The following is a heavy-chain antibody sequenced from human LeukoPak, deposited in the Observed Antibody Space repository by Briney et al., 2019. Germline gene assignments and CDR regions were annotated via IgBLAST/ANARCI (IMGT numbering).Heavy chain of an antibody. CDR1: GYSFTSYW. D-gene: IGHD4-17*01. CDR3: ARQSPYGDYVYDY. Sequence: RPGESLKISCKGSGYSFTSYWIGWVRQMPGKGLEWMGIIYPGDSDTRYSPSFQGQVTISAAKSISTAYLQWSSLKASDTAMYYCARQSPYGDYVYDYWGQGTLVTVSS. CDR2: IYPGDSDT. J-gene: IGHJ4*02. V-gene: IGHV5-51*01.